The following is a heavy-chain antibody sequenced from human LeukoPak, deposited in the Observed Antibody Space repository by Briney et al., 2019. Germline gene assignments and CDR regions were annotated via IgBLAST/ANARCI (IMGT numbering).Heavy chain of an antibody. V-gene: IGHV1-18*01. CDR1: GYTFTSYG. D-gene: IGHD2-15*01. CDR2: INAYNDNT. Sequence: GASVTVSCTASGYTFTSYGISWVRQAPGQGLEWMGWINAYNDNTNYAQKFQGRVTMTTDTSTSTAYMELRSLRSDDTAVYYCARGGPFPLYCSGGSCYSDWGQGTLVTVSS. CDR3: ARGGPFPLYCSGGSCYSD. J-gene: IGHJ4*02.